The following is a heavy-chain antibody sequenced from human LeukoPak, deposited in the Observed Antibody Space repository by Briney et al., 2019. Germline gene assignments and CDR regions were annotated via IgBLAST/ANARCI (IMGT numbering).Heavy chain of an antibody. Sequence: GGSLRLSCEASGFTFSDYYMTWIRQTPGEGLEWVSFISGGGSTLFYADSVKGRFTISRDNAKNSLYLQMNSLRAEDTAVYYCARDSGYDSSVWGQGTLVTVSS. CDR2: ISGGGSTL. V-gene: IGHV3-11*04. CDR1: GFTFSDYY. D-gene: IGHD3-22*01. J-gene: IGHJ4*02. CDR3: ARDSGYDSSV.